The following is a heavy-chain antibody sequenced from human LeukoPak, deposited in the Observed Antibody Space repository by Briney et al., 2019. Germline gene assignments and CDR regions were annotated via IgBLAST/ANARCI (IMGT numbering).Heavy chain of an antibody. D-gene: IGHD3-10*01. CDR1: GYTFTRYY. J-gene: IGHJ3*02. CDR2: INHSGGST. V-gene: IGHV1-46*01. CDR3: ARTLSPLLLWSFDI. Sequence: GASVTLSCKASGYTFTRYYMHWVRQAPGQGLEWMGVINHSGGSTSYAQKFQGRVTMTRDTSTSTVYMELSSLRSEDTAVYYCARTLSPLLLWSFDIWGQGTMVTVSS.